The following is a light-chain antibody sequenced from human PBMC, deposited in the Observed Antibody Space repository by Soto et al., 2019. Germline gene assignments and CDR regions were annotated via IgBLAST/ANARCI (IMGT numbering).Light chain of an antibody. CDR2: GAS. J-gene: IGKJ2*01. V-gene: IGKV3-20*01. CDR1: QSVSSSY. CDR3: QHYGNSPPFT. Sequence: EIVLTQSPGTLSLSPGERATLSCRASQSVSSSYLAWYQQKPGQAPRLLIYGASSRATGIPDRFSGSGSGTDFTLTISRLEPEDFAVYFCQHYGNSPPFTSGQGTKVEIK.